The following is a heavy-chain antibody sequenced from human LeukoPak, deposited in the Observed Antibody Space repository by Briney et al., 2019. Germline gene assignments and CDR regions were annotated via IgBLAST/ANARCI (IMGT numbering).Heavy chain of an antibody. D-gene: IGHD3-3*01. V-gene: IGHV3-23*01. CDR3: ARGITVGGPQFYLDY. Sequence: PGGSLRLSCVASGFSFTTHAMGWVRQAPGKGLEWVSHISGSGGSTKYSGSVKGRFTISRDNSKNTMYLQMNTLRGEDTAVYYCARGITVGGPQFYLDYWGQGTVLTVSS. J-gene: IGHJ4*02. CDR1: GFSFTTHA. CDR2: ISGSGGST.